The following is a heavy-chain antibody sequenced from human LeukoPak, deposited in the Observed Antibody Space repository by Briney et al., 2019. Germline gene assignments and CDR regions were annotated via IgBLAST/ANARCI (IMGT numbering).Heavy chain of an antibody. CDR2: ITSEGSST. J-gene: IGHJ4*02. CDR3: ARGSSVVALD. V-gene: IGHV3-74*01. D-gene: IGHD2-15*01. Sequence: GGSLRLSCAASGFTFSSYWMHWVRQVPGKGLVWVSRITSEGSSTSYADSVKGRFTISRDNAKNTLYLQMNSLRAEDTAVYYCARGSSVVALDWGQETLVTVSS. CDR1: GFTFSSYW.